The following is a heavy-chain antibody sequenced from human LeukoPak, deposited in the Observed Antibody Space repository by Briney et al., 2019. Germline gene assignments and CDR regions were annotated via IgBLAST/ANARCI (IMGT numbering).Heavy chain of an antibody. CDR2: IYYSGST. CDR1: GGSISSSSNY. Sequence: SETLSLTCTVSGGSISSSSNYWGWIRQPPGKGLEWIGNIYYSGSTYYNPSLKSRVTISVDTSKNQFSLNLISVTAADTAVYYCARRHCSSTNSYGDAFDIWGQGTMVTVSS. J-gene: IGHJ3*02. CDR3: ARRHCSSTNSYGDAFDI. V-gene: IGHV4-39*01. D-gene: IGHD2-2*01.